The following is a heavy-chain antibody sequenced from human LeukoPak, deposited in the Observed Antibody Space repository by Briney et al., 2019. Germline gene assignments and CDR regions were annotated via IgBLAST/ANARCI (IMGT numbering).Heavy chain of an antibody. Sequence: GASVKVSCKASGGTFSSYAISWVRQAPGQGLEWMGRIIPILGIANYAQKFQGRVTITADKSTSTAYMELSSLRSEDTAVYYCAREPLAVAGRSFLHHYYYMDVWGKGTTVTVSS. D-gene: IGHD6-19*01. CDR3: AREPLAVAGRSFLHHYYYMDV. CDR1: GGTFSSYA. CDR2: IIPILGIA. V-gene: IGHV1-69*04. J-gene: IGHJ6*03.